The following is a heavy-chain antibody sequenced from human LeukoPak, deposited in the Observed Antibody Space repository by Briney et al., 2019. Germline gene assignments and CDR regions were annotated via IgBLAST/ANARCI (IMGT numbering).Heavy chain of an antibody. CDR2: IYTSGST. V-gene: IGHV4-4*07. CDR1: GGSISSYY. D-gene: IGHD6-13*01. CDR3: AGDPTHSSSWYLEYFQH. J-gene: IGHJ1*01. Sequence: SETLSLTCTVSGGSISSYYWSWIRQPAGKRLEWIGRIYTSGSTNYNPSLKSRVTMSVDTSKNQFSLKLSSVTAADTAVYYCAGDPTHSSSWYLEYFQHWGQGTLVTVSS.